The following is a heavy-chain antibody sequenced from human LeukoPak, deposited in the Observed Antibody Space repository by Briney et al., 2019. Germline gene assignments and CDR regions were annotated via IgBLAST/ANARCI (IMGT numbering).Heavy chain of an antibody. Sequence: APVKVSCKASGYTFTSYGISWVRQAPGQGLEWMGWISAYNGNTNYAQKLQGRVTMTTDTSTSTAYMELRSLRSDDTAVYYCARGLGYCSGGSCHTDYWGQGTLVTVSS. CDR2: ISAYNGNT. CDR3: ARGLGYCSGGSCHTDY. CDR1: GYTFTSYG. V-gene: IGHV1-18*04. J-gene: IGHJ4*02. D-gene: IGHD2-15*01.